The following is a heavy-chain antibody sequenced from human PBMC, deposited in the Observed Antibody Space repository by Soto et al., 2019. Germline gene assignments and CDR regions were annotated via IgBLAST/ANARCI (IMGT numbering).Heavy chain of an antibody. Sequence: PVGSLRLSCAASGFTFNTLMHWVRQAPGEGLVWVSSIDSDGSITSYADSVKGRFTISRDNAKNTLYLQMNSLRAEDTAVYYCATLGLQQAFWGRGTLVTVSS. J-gene: IGHJ4*02. CDR1: GFTFNTL. CDR3: ATLGLQQAF. CDR2: IDSDGSIT. V-gene: IGHV3-74*01. D-gene: IGHD2-21*02.